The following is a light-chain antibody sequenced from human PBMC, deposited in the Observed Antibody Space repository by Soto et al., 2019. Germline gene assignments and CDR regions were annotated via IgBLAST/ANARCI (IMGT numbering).Light chain of an antibody. Sequence: EIVMTQSPATLSVSPGESATLSCRASQSVSTNLAWYQRRPGQAPSLVIYGASARATGVPARFSGGGSGTEFTLTISSLQSEDFAVYYCQHYNNWPFTFGQGTKLEIK. CDR1: QSVSTN. CDR3: QHYNNWPFT. J-gene: IGKJ2*01. V-gene: IGKV3-15*01. CDR2: GAS.